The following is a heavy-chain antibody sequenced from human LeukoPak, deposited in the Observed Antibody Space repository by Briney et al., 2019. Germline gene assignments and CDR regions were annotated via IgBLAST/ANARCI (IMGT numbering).Heavy chain of an antibody. CDR3: ARYAAAGRYYYYGMDV. CDR1: GYSISSGYY. D-gene: IGHD6-13*01. Sequence: SETLSLTCTVSGYSISSGYYWGWIRQPPGKGLEWIGSIYHSGSTYYNPSLKSRVTISVDTSKNQFSLKLSSVTAADTAVYYCARYAAAGRYYYYGMDVWGQGTTVTVSS. V-gene: IGHV4-38-2*02. J-gene: IGHJ6*02. CDR2: IYHSGST.